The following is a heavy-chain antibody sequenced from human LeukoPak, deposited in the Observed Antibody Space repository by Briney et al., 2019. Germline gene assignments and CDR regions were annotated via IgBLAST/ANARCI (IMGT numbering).Heavy chain of an antibody. J-gene: IGHJ3*02. CDR2: MSGSGSTI. CDR3: ARDQVGPNDASHI. CDR1: AFSFSDYH. V-gene: IGHV3-11*01. D-gene: IGHD1-26*01. Sequence: PGGSLRLSCAASAFSFSDYHMSWIRQAPGKGLEWVSYMSGSGSTISYADSVKGRFTISRDNAKNSLYLQMNSLRAEDTAVYYCARDQVGPNDASHIWGQGTMVTVSS.